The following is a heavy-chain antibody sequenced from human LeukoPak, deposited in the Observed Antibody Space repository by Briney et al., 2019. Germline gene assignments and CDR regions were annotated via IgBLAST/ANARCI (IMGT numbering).Heavy chain of an antibody. D-gene: IGHD2-15*01. CDR1: GFTVSSNY. J-gene: IGHJ5*02. CDR3: ARGGEVAATDWFDP. CDR2: IYSGGST. V-gene: IGHV3-53*05. Sequence: PGGSLRLSCAASGFTVSSNYMSWVRQAPGKVLEWVSVIYSGGSTYYADSVKGRFTISRDNSKNTLYLQMNSLRAEDTAVYYCARGGEVAATDWFDPWGQGTLVTVSS.